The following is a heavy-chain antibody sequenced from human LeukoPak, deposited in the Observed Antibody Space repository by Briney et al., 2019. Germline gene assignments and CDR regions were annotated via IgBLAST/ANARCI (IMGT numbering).Heavy chain of an antibody. V-gene: IGHV3-53*01. Sequence: PGGSLRLSCAASGFTVSSNYMSWVRQAPGKGLEWVSVIYSGGSTYYADSVKGRFTIPRDNSKNTLYLQMNSLRAEDTAVYYCARGAMVTGFDYWGQGTLVTVSS. CDR2: IYSGGST. CDR3: ARGAMVTGFDY. D-gene: IGHD5-18*01. CDR1: GFTVSSNY. J-gene: IGHJ4*02.